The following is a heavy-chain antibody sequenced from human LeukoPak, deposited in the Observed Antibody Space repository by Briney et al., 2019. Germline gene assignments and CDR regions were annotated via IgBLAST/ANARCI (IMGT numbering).Heavy chain of an antibody. CDR3: AQNHYGGNPRLYYYYGMDV. D-gene: IGHD4-23*01. CDR1: GGTFSSYA. J-gene: IGHJ6*02. V-gene: IGHV1-69*01. Sequence: ASVKVSCKASGGTFSSYAISWVRQAPGQGLEWTGGIIPIFGTANYAQKFQGRVTITADESTSTAYMELSSLRSEDTAVYYCAQNHYGGNPRLYYYYGMDVWGQGTTVTVSS. CDR2: IIPIFGTA.